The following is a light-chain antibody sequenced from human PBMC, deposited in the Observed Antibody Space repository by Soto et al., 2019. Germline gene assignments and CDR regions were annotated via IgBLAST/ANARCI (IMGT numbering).Light chain of an antibody. CDR2: GAS. Sequence: EIVLTQSPGTLSLSPGERATLSCRASQSVRSTYLAWYQQKPGQAPRLLIYGASTRATGIPARFSGSGSGTEFTLTISSLQSEDFAVYYCQQYNNWPFTFGQGTRLEIK. CDR1: QSVRSTY. CDR3: QQYNNWPFT. V-gene: IGKV3-15*01. J-gene: IGKJ5*01.